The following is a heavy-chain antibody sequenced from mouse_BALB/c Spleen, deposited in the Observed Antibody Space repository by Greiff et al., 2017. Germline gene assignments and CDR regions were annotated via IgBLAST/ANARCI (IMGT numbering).Heavy chain of an antibody. Sequence: QVQLKQSGAELARPGASVKLSCKASGYTFTSYWMQWVKQRPGQGLEWIGAIYPGDGDTRYTQKFKGKATLTADKSSSTAYMQLSSLASEDSAVYYCARGSDYYAMDYWGQGTSVTVSS. J-gene: IGHJ4*01. CDR1: GYTFTSYW. CDR2: IYPGDGDT. CDR3: ARGSDYYAMDY. V-gene: IGHV1-87*01.